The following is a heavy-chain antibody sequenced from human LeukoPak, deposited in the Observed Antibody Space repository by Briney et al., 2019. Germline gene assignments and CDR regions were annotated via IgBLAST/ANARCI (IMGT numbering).Heavy chain of an antibody. D-gene: IGHD5-18*01. CDR1: GGSISSYY. J-gene: IGHJ6*03. CDR2: IYYSGST. CDR3: ARDVGYSYDFDYHYMDV. V-gene: IGHV4-59*01. Sequence: SETLSLTCTVSGGSISSYYWSWIRQPPGKGLEWIGYIYYSGSTNYNPSLKSRVTISVDTSKNQFSLKLSSVTAADTAVYYCARDVGYSYDFDYHYMDVWGKGTTVTVSS.